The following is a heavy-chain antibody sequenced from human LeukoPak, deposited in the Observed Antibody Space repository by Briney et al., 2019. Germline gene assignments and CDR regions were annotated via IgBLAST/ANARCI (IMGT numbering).Heavy chain of an antibody. Sequence: SETLSLTCTVSGGSISSYYWSWIRQPPGKGLEWIGYIYYSGSTNYNPSLKSRVTISVDTSKNQFSLKLSSVTAADTAVYYCAREPINCSSTSCYDSRGDAFDIWGQGTMVTVSS. V-gene: IGHV4-59*01. CDR2: IYYSGST. CDR1: GGSISSYY. J-gene: IGHJ3*02. D-gene: IGHD2-2*01. CDR3: AREPINCSSTSCYDSRGDAFDI.